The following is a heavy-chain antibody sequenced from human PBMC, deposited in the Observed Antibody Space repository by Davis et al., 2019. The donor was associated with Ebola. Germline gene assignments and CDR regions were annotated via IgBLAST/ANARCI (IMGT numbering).Heavy chain of an antibody. D-gene: IGHD5-18*01. V-gene: IGHV3-7*03. CDR1: GFTFSSYW. Sequence: GESLKISCAASGFTFSSYWMSWVRQAQGKGLEWVANIKQDGSEKYYVDSVKGRFTISRDNAKNSLYLQMNSLRAEDTAVYYCARGIQLWLLGWFDPWGQGTLVTVSS. CDR2: IKQDGSEK. CDR3: ARGIQLWLLGWFDP. J-gene: IGHJ5*02.